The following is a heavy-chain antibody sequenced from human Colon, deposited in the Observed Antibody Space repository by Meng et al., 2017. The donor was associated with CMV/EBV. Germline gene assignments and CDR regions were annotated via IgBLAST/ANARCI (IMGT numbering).Heavy chain of an antibody. D-gene: IGHD2-2*01. CDR1: GGTFSSYA. Sequence: SVKVSCKASGGTFSSYAISWVRQAPGQGLEWMGGIIPIFGTANYAQKFQGRVTITTDESTSTAYMELSSLRSEDTTVYYCAKDLAVPAADYYYYYGMDVWGQGTTVTVSS. J-gene: IGHJ6*02. CDR3: AKDLAVPAADYYYYYGMDV. CDR2: IIPIFGTA. V-gene: IGHV1-69*05.